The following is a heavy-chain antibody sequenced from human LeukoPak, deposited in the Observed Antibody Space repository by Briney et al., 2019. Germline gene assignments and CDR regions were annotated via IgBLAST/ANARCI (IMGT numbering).Heavy chain of an antibody. Sequence: KPSETLSLTCTVSGYSISSGYYWGWIRQPPGQGLEWIGEINHSGSTNYHPSLKSRVTISVDTSKNQFPLKLSSVTAADTAVYYCASSLFGELFPGYWGQGTLVTVSS. CDR2: INHSGST. V-gene: IGHV4-38-2*02. CDR1: GYSISSGYY. J-gene: IGHJ4*02. D-gene: IGHD3-10*01. CDR3: ASSLFGELFPGY.